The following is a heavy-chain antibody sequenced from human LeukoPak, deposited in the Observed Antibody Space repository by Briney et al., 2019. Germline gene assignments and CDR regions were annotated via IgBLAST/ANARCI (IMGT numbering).Heavy chain of an antibody. CDR1: GFTVSGNY. J-gene: IGHJ4*02. D-gene: IGHD3-16*01. Sequence: GGSLSLSCAASGFTVSGNYMSWVRQAPGKGLEWVSVIYSSDNTYYIDSVKGRFTISRDNSKNTLYLQMNSLRAEDTAVYYCAGRRVLDASFDYWGQGTLVTVSS. CDR3: AGRRVLDASFDY. V-gene: IGHV3-66*02. CDR2: IYSSDNT.